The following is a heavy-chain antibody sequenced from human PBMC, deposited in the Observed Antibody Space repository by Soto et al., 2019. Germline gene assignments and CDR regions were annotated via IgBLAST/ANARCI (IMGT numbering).Heavy chain of an antibody. Sequence: QVQLQQWGAGLLKPSETLSLTCAVYPGSLSGYYWSWIRQSPGKGLEWIGEVNHSGSAKYNPSLKRRATISVDTSKNRFSLKVRSGTAADTAVYYCARGSTYIGSASWGQGTLVTVSS. J-gene: IGHJ5*02. CDR3: ARGSTYIGSAS. CDR2: VNHSGSA. V-gene: IGHV4-34*01. CDR1: PGSLSGYY. D-gene: IGHD1-26*01.